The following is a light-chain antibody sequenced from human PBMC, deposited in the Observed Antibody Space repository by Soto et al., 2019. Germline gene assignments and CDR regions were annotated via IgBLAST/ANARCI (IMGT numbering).Light chain of an antibody. CDR2: GAS. CDR3: QQYGSSPPWYT. V-gene: IGKV3-20*01. Sequence: EIVLTQSPGTLSLSPGERATLSCRASQSVSSSYLAWYQQKPGQAPRLLIYGASSRATGIPDRFSGSGSGTDFTLTISRLEPEDFPVYYCQQYGSSPPWYTFGQGTKLEIK. J-gene: IGKJ2*01. CDR1: QSVSSSY.